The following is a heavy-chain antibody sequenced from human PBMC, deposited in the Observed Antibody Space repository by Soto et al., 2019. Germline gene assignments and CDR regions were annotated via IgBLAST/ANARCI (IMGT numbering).Heavy chain of an antibody. Sequence: SETLSLTCTVSGGSISSSSYYWGWIRQPPGKGLEWIGSIYHSGSTYYNPSLKSRVTISVDRSKNQFSLKLSSVTAADTAVYYCARLWPSRYYYGMDVWGQGTTVTVSS. J-gene: IGHJ6*02. D-gene: IGHD3-10*01. CDR1: GGSISSSSYY. V-gene: IGHV4-39*07. CDR3: ARLWPSRYYYGMDV. CDR2: IYHSGST.